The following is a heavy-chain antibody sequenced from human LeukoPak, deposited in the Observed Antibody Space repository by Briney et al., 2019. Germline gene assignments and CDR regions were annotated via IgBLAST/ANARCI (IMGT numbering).Heavy chain of an antibody. J-gene: IGHJ4*02. V-gene: IGHV3-30*02. Sequence: GGSLRLSCAASGFTFGSYGMHWVRQAPGKGLEWVAFIRYDGSNKYYADSVKGRFTISRDNSKNTLSLQMNSLRAEDTAVYYCAKGEYNTSPWDYWGQGTLVTVSS. CDR1: GFTFGSYG. CDR3: AKGEYNTSPWDY. CDR2: IRYDGSNK. D-gene: IGHD5-12*01.